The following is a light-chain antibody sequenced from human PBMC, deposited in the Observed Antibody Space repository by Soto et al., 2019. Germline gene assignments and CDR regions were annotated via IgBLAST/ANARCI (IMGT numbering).Light chain of an antibody. J-gene: IGKJ1*01. V-gene: IGKV3-20*01. CDR1: QSVSSY. CDR3: QQYAGSPWT. Sequence: EIVLTQSPATLSLSPGERATLSCRASQSVSSYLAWYQQKPGQAPRLLIYGASSRATGIPDRLSGSGSGTDFTLTISRLEPEDFAVYYCQQYAGSPWTFGQGTKVDIK. CDR2: GAS.